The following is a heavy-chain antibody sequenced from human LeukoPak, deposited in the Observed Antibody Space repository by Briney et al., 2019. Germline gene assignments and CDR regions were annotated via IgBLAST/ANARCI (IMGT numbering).Heavy chain of an antibody. V-gene: IGHV3-43D*03. J-gene: IGHJ4*02. CDR3: AKASDYYDSSGYQYYFDY. Sequence: GGSLRLSCAASGFTFDEYAMHWVRQAPGKGLEWVSLISWDGGSTYYADSVKGRFTISRDNSKNSLYLQMNSLRAEDTALYYCAKASDYYDSSGYQYYFDYWGQGTLVTVSS. D-gene: IGHD3-22*01. CDR2: ISWDGGST. CDR1: GFTFDEYA.